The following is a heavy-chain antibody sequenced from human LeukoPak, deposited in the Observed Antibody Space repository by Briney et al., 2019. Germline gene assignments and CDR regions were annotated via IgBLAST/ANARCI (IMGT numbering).Heavy chain of an antibody. J-gene: IGHJ4*02. D-gene: IGHD3-22*01. CDR2: ISASGGST. CDR3: AKVVLNYDYDSSGYLDY. CDR1: GFTFSSYA. Sequence: GGSLRLSCAASGFTFSSYAMSWVRQAPGKGLEWVSGISASGGSTYYADSVKGRFTISRDNSKNTLYLQMNSLRAEDTAVYYCAKVVLNYDYDSSGYLDYWGQGTLVTVSS. V-gene: IGHV3-23*01.